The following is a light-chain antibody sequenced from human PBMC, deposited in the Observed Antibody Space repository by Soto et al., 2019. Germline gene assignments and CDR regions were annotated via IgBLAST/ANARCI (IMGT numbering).Light chain of an antibody. CDR2: AAS. Sequence: DIQLTQSPSFLSASVGDRVTITCRASQGISSYLAWYQQKPGKAPKLLIYAASTLQSGVPSRFSGSGSATDFTRTSSSLQPEDFATYYCQQLNSYPFLTFGGGTKVEIK. J-gene: IGKJ4*01. CDR1: QGISSY. CDR3: QQLNSYPFLT. V-gene: IGKV1-9*01.